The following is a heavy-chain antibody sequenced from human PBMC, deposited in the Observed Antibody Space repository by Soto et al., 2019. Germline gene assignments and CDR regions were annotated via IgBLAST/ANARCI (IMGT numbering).Heavy chain of an antibody. D-gene: IGHD5-18*01. J-gene: IGHJ4*02. Sequence: ASVKVSCKTSGYTFSSYGIVWVRQAPGQGLEWMGWTSTYNVDTKYADKFQGRLTMSSDTSTTTSFMELRRLRSDDTAVYYCVRGGFAYGYLDYWGQGTLVNVSS. V-gene: IGHV1-18*01. CDR1: GYTFSSYG. CDR3: VRGGFAYGYLDY. CDR2: TSTYNVDT.